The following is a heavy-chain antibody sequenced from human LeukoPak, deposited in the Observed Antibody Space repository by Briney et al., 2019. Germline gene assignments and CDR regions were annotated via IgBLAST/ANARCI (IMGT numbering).Heavy chain of an antibody. CDR3: ARALAAAVSNFDY. V-gene: IGHV1-69*01. Sequence: GASVKVSCKASGGTFSSYAISWVRQAPGQGLEWMGGIIPIFGTANYAQKFQGRVTITADESTSTAYMELSSLRSEDTAVYYCARALAAAVSNFDYWGQGTLVTVSS. CDR1: GGTFSSYA. D-gene: IGHD6-13*01. CDR2: IIPIFGTA. J-gene: IGHJ4*02.